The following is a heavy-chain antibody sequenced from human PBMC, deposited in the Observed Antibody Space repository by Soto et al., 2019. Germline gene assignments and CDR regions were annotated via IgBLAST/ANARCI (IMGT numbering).Heavy chain of an antibody. V-gene: IGHV4-59*01. CDR2: IYYSGST. Sequence: SETLSLTCTVSGGSISSYYSSWIRQPPGKGLEWIGYIYYSGSTNYNPSLKSRVTISVDTSKNQFSLKLSSVTAADTAVYYCARVWYSSSWWALDYWGQGTMVTVSS. J-gene: IGHJ4*02. D-gene: IGHD6-13*01. CDR1: GGSISSYY. CDR3: ARVWYSSSWWALDY.